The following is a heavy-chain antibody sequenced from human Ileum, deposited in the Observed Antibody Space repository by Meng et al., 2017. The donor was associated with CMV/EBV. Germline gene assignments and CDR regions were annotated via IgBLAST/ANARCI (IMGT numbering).Heavy chain of an antibody. V-gene: IGHV4-4*07. CDR1: GGSFSDYY. J-gene: IGHJ4*02. Sequence: QDELEESGPGLVKPSETLSLSCPVSGGSFSDYYWNWIRQPAGQGLEWIGRIHSNGATDYNPSLQSRVTMSVDSSKNEFFLSLSFVTAADTAIYYCARRRGPRGYIDYWGQGILVTVSS. CDR3: ARRRGPRGYIDY. CDR2: IHSNGAT. D-gene: IGHD3-10*01.